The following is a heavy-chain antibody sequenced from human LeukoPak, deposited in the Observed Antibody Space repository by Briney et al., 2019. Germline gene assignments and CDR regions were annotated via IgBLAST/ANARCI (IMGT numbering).Heavy chain of an antibody. CDR3: ARESRIGRRFDP. J-gene: IGHJ5*02. CDR1: GFTFSDYY. D-gene: IGHD2-15*01. Sequence: WGSLRLSCATSGFTFSDYYMTWIRQAPGKRLEWVSYISGDGITVYNADSVKGRFTISRDNAKNSLYLQMNSLRAEDTAVYYCARESRIGRRFDPWGQGTLVTVSS. V-gene: IGHV3-11*04. CDR2: ISGDGITV.